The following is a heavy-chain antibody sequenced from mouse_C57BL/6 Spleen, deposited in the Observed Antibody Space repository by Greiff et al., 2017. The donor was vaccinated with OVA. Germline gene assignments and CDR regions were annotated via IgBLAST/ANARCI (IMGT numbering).Heavy chain of an antibody. J-gene: IGHJ4*01. CDR3: AREGRGYAMDY. Sequence: VKLMESGAELVKPGASVKISCKASGYAFSSYWMNWVKQRPGKGLEWIGQIYPGDGDTNYNGKFKGKATLTADKSSSTAYMQLSSLTSEDSAVYFCAREGRGYAMDYWGQGTSVTVSS. CDR1: GYAFSSYW. CDR2: IYPGDGDT. V-gene: IGHV1-80*01. D-gene: IGHD3-3*01.